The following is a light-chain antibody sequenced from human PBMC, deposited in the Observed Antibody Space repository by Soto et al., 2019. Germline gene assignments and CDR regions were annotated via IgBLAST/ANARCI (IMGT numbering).Light chain of an antibody. CDR1: QSVFNNY. Sequence: DIVLTQSPGNLSLSPGEGGTLSCRASQSVFNNYLAGYQQKPGQAPRRLMYGISRRATGIPDRFSGSGSGTDFTLTITRLEPEDFAVYYCQQYVTSSPRTFGQGTKVDIK. J-gene: IGKJ1*01. V-gene: IGKV3-20*01. CDR2: GIS. CDR3: QQYVTSSPRT.